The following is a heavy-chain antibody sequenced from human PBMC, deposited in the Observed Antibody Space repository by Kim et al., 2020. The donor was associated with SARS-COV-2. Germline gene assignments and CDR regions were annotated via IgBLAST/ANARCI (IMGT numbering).Heavy chain of an antibody. J-gene: IGHJ6*02. D-gene: IGHD3-3*01. CDR3: AISFLEWFYYYGMDV. CDR1: GGSISSSSYY. Sequence: SETLSLTCTVSGGSISSSSYYWGWIRQPPGKGLEWIGSIYYSGSTYYNPSLKSRVTISVDTSKNQFSLKLSSVTAADTAVYYCAISFLEWFYYYGMDVWGQGTTVTVSS. V-gene: IGHV4-39*01. CDR2: IYYSGST.